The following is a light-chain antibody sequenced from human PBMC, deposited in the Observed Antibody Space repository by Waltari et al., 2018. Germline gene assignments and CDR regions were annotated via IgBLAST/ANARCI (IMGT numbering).Light chain of an antibody. CDR2: GNS. CDR3: QSYDSSLSVWV. V-gene: IGLV1-40*01. CDR1: SSNIGAGYD. Sequence: QSVLTQPPSVSGAPGQRVTIPCTGSSSNIGAGYDVPWYQQLPGTAPKLLIYGNSNRPSGVPDRFSGSKSGTSASLAITGLQAEDEADYYCQSYDSSLSVWVFGGGTKLTVL. J-gene: IGLJ3*02.